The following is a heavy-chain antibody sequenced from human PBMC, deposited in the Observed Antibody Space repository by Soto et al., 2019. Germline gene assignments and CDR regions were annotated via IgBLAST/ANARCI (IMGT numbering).Heavy chain of an antibody. CDR3: AREEVPKTSDFWSGERWYYYYGMDV. J-gene: IGHJ6*02. D-gene: IGHD3-3*01. CDR2: ISPNSGGT. Sequence: ASVKVSCKASGYSFTNYCMHWVLQAPGQGLDWMGGISPNSGGTNYAQKFQGWVTMTRDTSISTAYMELSRLRSDDTAVYHCAREEVPKTSDFWSGERWYYYYGMDVWGQGTTVTVSS. CDR1: GYSFTNYC. V-gene: IGHV1-2*04.